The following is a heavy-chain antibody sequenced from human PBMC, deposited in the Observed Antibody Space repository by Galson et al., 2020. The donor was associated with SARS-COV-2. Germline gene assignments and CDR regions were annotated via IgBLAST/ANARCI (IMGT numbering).Heavy chain of an antibody. Sequence: GGSLRLSCAASGFTFSSYAMHWVRQAPGKGLEWVAVISYDGSNKYYADSVKGRFTISRDNSKNTLYLQMNSLRAEDTAVYYCARDSSNCSSTSCYAGWVYYYYGMDVWGQGTTVTVSS. V-gene: IGHV3-30*04. CDR1: GFTFSSYA. CDR2: ISYDGSNK. D-gene: IGHD2-2*01. J-gene: IGHJ6*02. CDR3: ARDSSNCSSTSCYAGWVYYYYGMDV.